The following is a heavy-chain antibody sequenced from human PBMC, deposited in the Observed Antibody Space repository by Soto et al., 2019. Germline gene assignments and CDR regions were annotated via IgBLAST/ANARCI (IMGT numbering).Heavy chain of an antibody. CDR2: IYYSGST. CDR1: GGSISRGGYY. Sequence: SETRSPTCTVSGGSISRGGYYGSWIRQHPGKGLEWIGYIYYSGSTYYNPSLKSRVTISVDTSKNQFSLKLSSVTSLDTGLYYCARSVTLWGQGALVTVSA. J-gene: IGHJ4*02. V-gene: IGHV4-31*03. CDR3: ARSVTL. D-gene: IGHD2-15*01.